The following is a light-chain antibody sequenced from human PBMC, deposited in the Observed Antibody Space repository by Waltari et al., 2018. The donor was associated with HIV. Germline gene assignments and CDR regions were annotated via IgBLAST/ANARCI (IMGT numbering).Light chain of an antibody. CDR2: RAS. CDR1: QSVNTF. J-gene: IGKJ3*01. Sequence: EIVLTQSPGTLSLSPGERGTLSCRTSQSVNTFLSWYQQKPGQAPRLLIFRASNRATGIPDRFSGSGSGTDFTLTISRLEPEDYAVYYCQQYDNSPVTFGPGTTVDVK. CDR3: QQYDNSPVT. V-gene: IGKV3-20*01.